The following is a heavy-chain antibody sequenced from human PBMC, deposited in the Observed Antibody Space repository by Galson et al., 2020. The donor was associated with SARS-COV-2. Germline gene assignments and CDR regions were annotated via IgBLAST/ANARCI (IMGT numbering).Heavy chain of an antibody. CDR1: GFTFSSYA. J-gene: IGHJ4*02. CDR3: ARGHSGEMATIFNGDYFDY. D-gene: IGHD5-12*01. CDR2: ISYDGSNK. Sequence: TGGSLRLSCAASGFTFSSYAMHWVRQAPGKGLEWVAVISYDGSNKYYADSVKGRFTISRDNSKNTLYLQMNSLRAEDTAVYYCARGHSGEMATIFNGDYFDYWGQGTLVTVSS. V-gene: IGHV3-30*04.